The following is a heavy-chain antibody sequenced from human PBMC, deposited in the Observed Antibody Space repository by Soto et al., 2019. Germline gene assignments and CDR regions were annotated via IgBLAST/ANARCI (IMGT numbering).Heavy chain of an antibody. V-gene: IGHV3-30-3*01. CDR2: VSFDGTNK. CDR3: AREPRDYYYGLDV. J-gene: IGHJ6*02. Sequence: QVQLVESGGGVVQPGRSLRLSCAASGFTFTSYSMHWVRQAPGKGLEWAAVVSFDGTNKYFADSVKGRFTISRDNSKNTLFLQMNSLRTEDTALYYCAREPRDYYYGLDVWGQGTTVTVSS. CDR1: GFTFTSYS.